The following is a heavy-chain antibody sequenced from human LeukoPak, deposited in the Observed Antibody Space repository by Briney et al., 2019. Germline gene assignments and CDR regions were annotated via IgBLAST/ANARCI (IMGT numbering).Heavy chain of an antibody. CDR2: IIPIFGTA. V-gene: IGHV1-69*06. Sequence: SVKVSCKASGGTFSSYAISWVRQAPGQGLEWTGGIIPIFGTANYAQKFQGRVTITADKSTSTAYMELSSLRSEDTAVYYCATGRHGYSYGNDYWGQETLVTVSS. D-gene: IGHD5-18*01. CDR1: GGTFSSYA. J-gene: IGHJ4*02. CDR3: ATGRHGYSYGNDY.